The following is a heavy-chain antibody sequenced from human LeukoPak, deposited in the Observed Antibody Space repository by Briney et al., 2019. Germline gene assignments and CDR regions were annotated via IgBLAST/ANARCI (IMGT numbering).Heavy chain of an antibody. Sequence: SGTLSLTCAVSGGSISSSNWWSWVRQPPGKGLEWIGEIYHSGSTNYNPSLKSRVTISVDKSKNQFSLKLSSVTAADTAVYYCARIEDDSSGWDAFDIWGQGTMVTVSS. CDR2: IYHSGST. V-gene: IGHV4-4*02. D-gene: IGHD3-22*01. CDR1: GGSISSSNW. CDR3: ARIEDDSSGWDAFDI. J-gene: IGHJ3*02.